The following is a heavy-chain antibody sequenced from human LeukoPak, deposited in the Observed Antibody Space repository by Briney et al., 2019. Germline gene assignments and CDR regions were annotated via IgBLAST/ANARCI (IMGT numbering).Heavy chain of an antibody. CDR2: LSGSGGST. CDR1: GFTFSSYA. J-gene: IGHJ5*02. Sequence: GGSLRLSCAASGFTFSSYAMSWVRQAPGKGLEWVSALSGSGGSTYYADSVKGRFTIYRDNSKNTLYLQMNSLRAEDTAVYYCASGYSTSSAGFDPWGQGTLVTVSS. V-gene: IGHV3-23*01. CDR3: ASGYSTSSAGFDP. D-gene: IGHD6-13*01.